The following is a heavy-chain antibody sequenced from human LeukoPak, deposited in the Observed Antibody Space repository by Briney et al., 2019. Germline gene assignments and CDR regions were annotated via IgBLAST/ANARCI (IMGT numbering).Heavy chain of an antibody. Sequence: ASVKVSCKVSGYTLTELCMHWVRQAPGKGLEWMGGCNPEDGETIYAQKLRGRVTITADKSTRTAYMELSSLRSEDTAVYYCARWSPSGRMVTYYYYYYMDVWGQGTTVSVSS. CDR2: CNPEDGET. J-gene: IGHJ6*03. CDR1: GYTLTELC. D-gene: IGHD2-21*02. CDR3: ARWSPSGRMVTYYYYYYMDV. V-gene: IGHV1-24*01.